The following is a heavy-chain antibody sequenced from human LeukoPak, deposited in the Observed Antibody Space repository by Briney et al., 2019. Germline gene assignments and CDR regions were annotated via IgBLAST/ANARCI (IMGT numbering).Heavy chain of an antibody. CDR2: FDPEDGET. CDR1: GYTLTELS. J-gene: IGHJ4*02. CDR3: AGGGPHSASLPLDY. Sequence: ASVKVSCKVSGYTLTELSMHWVRQAPGKGLEWMGGFDPEDGETIYAQKFMGRVTMTEDTSTDTAYMELSSLRSEDTAVYYCAGGGPHSASLPLDYWGQGTLVTVSS. V-gene: IGHV1-24*01. D-gene: IGHD2-15*01.